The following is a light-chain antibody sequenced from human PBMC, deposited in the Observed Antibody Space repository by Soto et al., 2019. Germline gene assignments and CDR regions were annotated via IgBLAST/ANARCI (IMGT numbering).Light chain of an antibody. CDR3: QVWDSRSDHPV. CDR1: NTGSKS. V-gene: IGLV3-21*04. J-gene: IGLJ2*01. CDR2: YDS. Sequence: SYELTQPPSVSVAPGKTARITCGGNNTGSKSVHWYQQKPGQAPVLVIYYDSDRPSGIPERFSGSNSGNTATLTISRVEAGDEADYYCQVWDSRSDHPVFGGGTKLTVL.